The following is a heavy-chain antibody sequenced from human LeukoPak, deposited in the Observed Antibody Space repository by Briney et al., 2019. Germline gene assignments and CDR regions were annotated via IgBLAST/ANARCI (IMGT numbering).Heavy chain of an antibody. D-gene: IGHD3-3*01. V-gene: IGHV4-38-2*02. J-gene: IGHJ4*02. CDR2: ISHRGST. Sequence: SETLSLTCTVSGYSISNGYYWGWIRQPPGKGLEWVGSISHRGSTYYNPSLRSRITISLDRSKQKFSLKLTSVAAADTAVYFCARGAEYYAIWRGYAGYSDYWGQGISVTVSS. CDR3: ARGAEYYAIWRGYAGYSDY. CDR1: GYSISNGYY.